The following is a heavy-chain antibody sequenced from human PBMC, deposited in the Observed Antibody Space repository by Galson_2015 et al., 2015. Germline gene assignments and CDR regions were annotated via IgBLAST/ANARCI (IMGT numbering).Heavy chain of an antibody. CDR3: ARGPIRANNYYYYYYMDV. CDR2: IYNSGIT. Sequence: ETLSLTCTVSGGSISSYYWSWIRQPPGKGLEWIGYIYNSGITNYNPSLKSRVSISLDTSKNQFSLKLSSVTAADTAVYYWARGPIRANNYYYYYYMDVWAKGPRSPAP. J-gene: IGHJ6*03. D-gene: IGHD2-2*02. CDR1: GGSISSYY. V-gene: IGHV4-59*08.